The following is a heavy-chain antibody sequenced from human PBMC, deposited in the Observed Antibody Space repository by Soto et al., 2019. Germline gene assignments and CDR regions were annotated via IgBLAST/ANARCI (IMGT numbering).Heavy chain of an antibody. CDR2: IMPFLRTP. CDR1: GDTFRSYA. Sequence: QVQLVQSGPEVKKPGSSVKVSCESSGDTFRSYAMSWVRQAPGQGLEWMGGIMPFLRTPNYSQKFQGRVTITADESTRTTYMELRGLSSQDTAIYFCEQSLCNTTACPHPSYDYYAMDVWGPGTKVTVSS. D-gene: IGHD1-1*01. V-gene: IGHV1-69*01. J-gene: IGHJ6*01. CDR3: EQSLCNTTACPHPSYDYYAMDV.